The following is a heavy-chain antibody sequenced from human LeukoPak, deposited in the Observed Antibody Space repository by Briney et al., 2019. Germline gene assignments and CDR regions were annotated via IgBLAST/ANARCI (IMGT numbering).Heavy chain of an antibody. Sequence: PGGSLRLSCAASGFTFSSYAMSWVRQAPGKGLEWVSAISGSGGSTDYADSVKGRFTISRDNSKNTLSLQMNSLRAEDTAVYYCAKDLRYSSSWYPFDYWGQGTLVTVSS. CDR3: AKDLRYSSSWYPFDY. CDR1: GFTFSSYA. V-gene: IGHV3-23*01. CDR2: ISGSGGST. D-gene: IGHD6-13*01. J-gene: IGHJ4*02.